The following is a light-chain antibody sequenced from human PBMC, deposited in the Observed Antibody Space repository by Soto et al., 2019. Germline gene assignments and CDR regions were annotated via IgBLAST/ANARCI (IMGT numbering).Light chain of an antibody. CDR3: QQYENWPPWT. CDR1: QSVRSN. Sequence: EIVMTQSPATLSVSPGERATLSCRASQSVRSNLAWYQQKPCQAPRLLMYGVSIRATGTPARFSGSGSGTECTLTISSLQSEDFAVYYCQQYENWPPWTFGQGTKVEIK. J-gene: IGKJ1*01. V-gene: IGKV3D-15*01. CDR2: GVS.